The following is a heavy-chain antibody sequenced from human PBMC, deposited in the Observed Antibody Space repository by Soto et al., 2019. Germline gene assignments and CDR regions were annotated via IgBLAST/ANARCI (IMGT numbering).Heavy chain of an antibody. D-gene: IGHD3-16*01. Sequence: EVQVVEYGGGLVQPGGSLTLSCVVSGSTIDDYAMHWVRKVPGKGLEWVSGIFWVGGGTGYADSVKGRFTISRDRAKNSLTLQMNSLRIEDTDVYYCGKDLSPGGLESWGQGTLVTVSS. CDR1: GSTIDDYA. J-gene: IGHJ4*02. CDR3: GKDLSPGGLES. V-gene: IGHV3-9*01. CDR2: IFWVGGGT.